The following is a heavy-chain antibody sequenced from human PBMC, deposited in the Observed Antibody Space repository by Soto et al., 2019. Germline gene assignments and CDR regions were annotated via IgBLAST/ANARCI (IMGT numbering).Heavy chain of an antibody. V-gene: IGHV3-9*01. D-gene: IGHD6-19*01. J-gene: IGHJ3*02. CDR1: GFTFDDYA. CDR2: ISWNSGSI. Sequence: GGSLRLSCAASGFTFDDYAMHWVRQAPGKGLEWVSGISWNSGSIGYADSVKGRFTISRDNAKNSLYLQMNSLRAEDTALYYCAEVIAVASDAFDIWGQGTMVTVSS. CDR3: AEVIAVASDAFDI.